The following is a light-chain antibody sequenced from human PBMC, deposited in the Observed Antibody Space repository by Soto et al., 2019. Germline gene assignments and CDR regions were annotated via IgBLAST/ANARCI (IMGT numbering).Light chain of an antibody. V-gene: IGKV1-5*01. CDR2: DAS. J-gene: IGKJ5*01. CDR3: QQSYSTPHT. Sequence: DIQMTQSPSTLSASVGDRVTITCRASQSISSWLAWYQQKPGKAPKLLIYDASTLGSGAPSRFSGSGSGTEFTLTINSLQPDDFATYYCQQSYSTPHTFGQGTRLEI. CDR1: QSISSW.